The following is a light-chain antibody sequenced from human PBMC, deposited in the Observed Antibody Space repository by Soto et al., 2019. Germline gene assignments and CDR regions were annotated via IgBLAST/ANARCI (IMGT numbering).Light chain of an antibody. Sequence: DIVMTQSPLSLPVTPGEPASISCSSSRSLLQSNGYNYLDWYLQKPGQSPQLLIYFGSYRASGVPDRFSGSGSGTDITLKMRRVEAQDVAVYYCMQSQQSPPTFGQGTKVKI. J-gene: IGKJ1*01. CDR1: RSLLQSNGYNY. CDR3: MQSQQSPPT. CDR2: FGS. V-gene: IGKV2-28*01.